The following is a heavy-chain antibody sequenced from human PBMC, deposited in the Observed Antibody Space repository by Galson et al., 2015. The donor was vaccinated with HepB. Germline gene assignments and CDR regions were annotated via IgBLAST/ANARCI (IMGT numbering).Heavy chain of an antibody. J-gene: IGHJ4*02. CDR2: ISGSASRT. CDR1: GFTFSHYA. V-gene: IGHV3-23*01. D-gene: IGHD3-16*01. CDR3: AKAPIYDYPRARLDY. Sequence: SLRLSCAASGFTFSHYAMTWVRQAPGKGLEWVSGISGSASRTYHANSVNGRFTVSRDNSKNTLYLQMNSLRVEDTAVYYCAKAPIYDYPRARLDYWGQGTLVTVSS.